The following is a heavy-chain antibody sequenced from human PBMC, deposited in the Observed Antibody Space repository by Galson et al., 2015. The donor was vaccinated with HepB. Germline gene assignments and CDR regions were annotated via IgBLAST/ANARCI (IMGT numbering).Heavy chain of an antibody. CDR2: IIPIFGTE. V-gene: IGHV1-69*13. D-gene: IGHD3-16*01. CDR3: ARRSITFGVFDY. CDR1: GGTLSTYV. J-gene: IGHJ4*02. Sequence: SVKVSCKASGGTLSTYVITWARQAPGQGLEWMGGIIPIFGTENYAQKFQGRLTITADESTSTAYMELSGLKSEDTAVYYCARRSITFGVFDYWGQGTLVTVSS.